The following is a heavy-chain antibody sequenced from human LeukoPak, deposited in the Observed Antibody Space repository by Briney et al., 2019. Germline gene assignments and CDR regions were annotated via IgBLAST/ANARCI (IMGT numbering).Heavy chain of an antibody. CDR2: IYYSGST. V-gene: IGHV4-59*12. CDR3: ARNYGDYVDY. CDR1: GGSISSYY. J-gene: IGHJ4*02. Sequence: RSSETLSLTCTVSGGSISSYYWSWIRQPPGKGLEWIGYIYYSGSTYYNPSLKSRVTISVDTSKNQFSLKLSSVTAADTAVYYCARNYGDYVDYWGQGTLVTVSS. D-gene: IGHD4-17*01.